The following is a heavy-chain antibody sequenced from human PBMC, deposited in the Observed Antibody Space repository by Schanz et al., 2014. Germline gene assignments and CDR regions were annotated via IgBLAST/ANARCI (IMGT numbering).Heavy chain of an antibody. D-gene: IGHD2-8*02. J-gene: IGHJ5*01. Sequence: EVQLEESGGGVAQPGGSLRLSCAASGFTFSYYNMNWVRQAPGKGLEWVSSISNGGGYIYYADSVKGRFTISRDNAKNSVYLQMHRLGAADTALYYCARDRDAGGYDSWGQGTLVTVSS. V-gene: IGHV3-21*02. CDR3: ARDRDAGGYDS. CDR1: GFTFSYYN. CDR2: ISNGGGYI.